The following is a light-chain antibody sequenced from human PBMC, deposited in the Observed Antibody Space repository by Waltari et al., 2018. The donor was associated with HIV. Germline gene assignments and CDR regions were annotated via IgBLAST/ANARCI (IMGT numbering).Light chain of an antibody. CDR3: SSYAGSNNRVV. V-gene: IGLV2-8*01. CDR2: EVS. J-gene: IGLJ2*01. Sequence: QSALTQPPSASGSPGQSVTISCTGTSSDVGGYNYVSWYQQHPGKAPKLMIYEVSKRPSGVPDRFSGSKSGSTASLTVSGLQAEDEADYYCSSYAGSNNRVVFGGGTKLTVL. CDR1: SSDVGGYNY.